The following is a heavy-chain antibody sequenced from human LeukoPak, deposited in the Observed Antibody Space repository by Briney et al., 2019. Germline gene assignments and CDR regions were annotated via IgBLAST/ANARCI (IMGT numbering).Heavy chain of an antibody. D-gene: IGHD3-9*01. Sequence: GGSLRLSCAASGFIFSNYYMHWVRQAPGKGLEWVAVIWYDGSNKYYADSVKGRFTISRDNSKNTLYLQMNSLRAEDTAVYYCAKDPDDILTGVPRGFDPWGQGTLVTVSS. J-gene: IGHJ5*02. V-gene: IGHV3-33*06. CDR2: IWYDGSNK. CDR3: AKDPDDILTGVPRGFDP. CDR1: GFIFSNYY.